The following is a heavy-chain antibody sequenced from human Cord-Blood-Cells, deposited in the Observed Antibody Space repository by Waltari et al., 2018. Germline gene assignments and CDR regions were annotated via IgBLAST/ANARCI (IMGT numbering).Heavy chain of an antibody. D-gene: IGHD7-27*01. CDR1: GGSFSGYY. Sequence: QVQLQQWGAGLLKPSETLSLTCAVYGGSFSGYYWSWTRHPPGKGLEWIGEINHSGSTNYNPSLKSRVTISVDTSKNQFSLKLSSVTAADTAVYYCARDGLTGDGDPSDAFDIWGQGTMVTVSS. CDR2: INHSGST. V-gene: IGHV4-34*01. J-gene: IGHJ3*02. CDR3: ARDGLTGDGDPSDAFDI.